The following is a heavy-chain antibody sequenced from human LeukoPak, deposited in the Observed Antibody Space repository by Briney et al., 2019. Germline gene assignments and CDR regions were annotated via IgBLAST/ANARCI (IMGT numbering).Heavy chain of an antibody. CDR3: ARSAAIPPHYYYYYMDV. CDR1: GGSISSYY. CDR2: IYTSGST. J-gene: IGHJ6*03. V-gene: IGHV4-4*07. D-gene: IGHD2-2*02. Sequence: SETLSLTCTLSGGSISSYYWSWIRQPAGKGLEWIGRIYTSGSTNYNPSLKSRVTMSVDTSKNQFSLKLSSVTAADTAVYYCARSAAIPPHYYYYYMDVWGKGTTVTVSS.